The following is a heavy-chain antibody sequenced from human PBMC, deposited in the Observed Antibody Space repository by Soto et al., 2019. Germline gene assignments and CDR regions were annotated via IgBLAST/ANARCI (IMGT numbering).Heavy chain of an antibody. CDR3: ARDKPPYDYIWGSYRYFDL. CDR1: GFTFSSYS. CDR2: ISSSSSYI. J-gene: IGHJ2*01. Sequence: EVQLVESGGGLVKPGGSLRLSCAASGFTFSSYSMNWVRQAPGKGLEWVSSISSSSSYIYYADSVKVRFTISRDNAKNSLYLQMNSLRAEDTAVYYCARDKPPYDYIWGSYRYFDLWGRGTLVTVSS. D-gene: IGHD3-16*02. V-gene: IGHV3-21*01.